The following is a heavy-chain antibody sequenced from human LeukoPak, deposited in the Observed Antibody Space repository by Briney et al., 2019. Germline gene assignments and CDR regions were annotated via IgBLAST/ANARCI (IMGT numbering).Heavy chain of an antibody. CDR2: IYYSGST. CDR3: AREDVYGDRAFDI. CDR1: GGSISSYY. D-gene: IGHD2-8*01. J-gene: IGHJ3*02. V-gene: IGHV4-59*01. Sequence: SETLSLTCTVSGGSISSYYWSWIRQPPGKGLEWIGYIYYSGSTNYNPSLKSRVTISVDTSKNQFSLKLSSVTAADTAVYYCAREDVYGDRAFDIWGQGTMVTVSS.